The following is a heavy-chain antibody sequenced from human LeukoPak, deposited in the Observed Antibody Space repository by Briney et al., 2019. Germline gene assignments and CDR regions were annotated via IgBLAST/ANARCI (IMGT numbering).Heavy chain of an antibody. D-gene: IGHD4-17*01. CDR1: GFTFDDYA. V-gene: IGHV3-9*01. CDR3: AKDKGLATVTTPLFDY. Sequence: PGGSLRLSCAASGFTFDDYAMHWVRQAPGKGLEWVSGISWNSGSIGYADSVKGRFTISRDNAKNSLYLQMNSLRAEDTALYYCAKDKGLATVTTPLFDYWGQGTLVTVSS. CDR2: ISWNSGSI. J-gene: IGHJ4*02.